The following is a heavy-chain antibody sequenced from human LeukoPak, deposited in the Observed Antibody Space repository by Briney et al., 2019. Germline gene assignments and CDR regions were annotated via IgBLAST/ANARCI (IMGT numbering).Heavy chain of an antibody. CDR3: ARDFWAKFDP. CDR2: ISSSSSTI. J-gene: IGHJ5*02. V-gene: IGHV3-48*01. CDR1: GFTFSSYS. D-gene: IGHD3-3*01. Sequence: PGGSLRLSCAASGFTFSSYSMNWVRQAPGKGLEWVSYISSSSSTIYYADPVKGRFTISRDNAKNSLYLQMNSLRAEDTAVYYCARDFWAKFDPWGQGTLVTVSS.